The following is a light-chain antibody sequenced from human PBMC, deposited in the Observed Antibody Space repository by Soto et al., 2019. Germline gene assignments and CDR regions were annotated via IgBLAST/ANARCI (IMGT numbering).Light chain of an antibody. V-gene: IGKV3-15*01. CDR2: GAS. CDR3: QQYNDWWT. Sequence: EIVLTQSPATLSLSPGERATLSCRASQSVTNSLAWYQQKPGQAPRLLIYGASTRATGVPARFSGSGSGTEFTLTISSLQSEDFAVYYCQQYNDWWTFGQGTKV. CDR1: QSVTNS. J-gene: IGKJ1*01.